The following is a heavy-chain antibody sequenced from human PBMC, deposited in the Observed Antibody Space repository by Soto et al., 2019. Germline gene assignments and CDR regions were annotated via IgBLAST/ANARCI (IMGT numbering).Heavy chain of an antibody. CDR3: ARLRGYCSGGSCYHFDC. V-gene: IGHV4-39*01. D-gene: IGHD2-15*01. CDR1: GGSISSSSYY. CDR2: IYYSGTT. J-gene: IGHJ4*02. Sequence: SETLSLTCTVSGGSISSSSYYWGWIRQTPGKGLEWIGSIYYSGTTNYNPSLKSRVSISVDTSKNQFSLRLSSVTAVDTAIYYCARLRGYCSGGSCYHFDCWGQGTLVTVSS.